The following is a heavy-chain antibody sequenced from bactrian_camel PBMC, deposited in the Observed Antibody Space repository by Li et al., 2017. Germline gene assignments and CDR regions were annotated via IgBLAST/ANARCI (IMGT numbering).Heavy chain of an antibody. CDR3: ARGPENLWEYGY. CDR1: GFEFNRYW. V-gene: IGHV3S1*01. CDR2: INNSGGTT. J-gene: IGHJ4*01. Sequence: HVQLVESGGGLVQPGGSLRLSCVASGFEFNRYWMYWVRQAPGKGLEWVSTINNSGGTTYSADSVKGRFTISRDNAKNTLYLQMNSLKTEDTAVYYCARGPENLWEYGYWGQGTQVTVS.